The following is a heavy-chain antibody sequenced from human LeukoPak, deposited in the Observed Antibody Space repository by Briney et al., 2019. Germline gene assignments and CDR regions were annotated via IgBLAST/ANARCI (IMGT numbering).Heavy chain of an antibody. CDR3: ARDLEYTTSSGDY. Sequence: HPGGSLRLSCAASGFTFSSDWMHWVRQAPGKGLVWVSRINRDGRSTTYADSVKGRFTISRDNAKNTLYLQMNRLRAEDTAVYYCARDLEYTTSSGDYWGQGTLVIVSS. V-gene: IGHV3-74*01. CDR1: GFTFSSDW. CDR2: INRDGRST. J-gene: IGHJ4*02. D-gene: IGHD6-6*01.